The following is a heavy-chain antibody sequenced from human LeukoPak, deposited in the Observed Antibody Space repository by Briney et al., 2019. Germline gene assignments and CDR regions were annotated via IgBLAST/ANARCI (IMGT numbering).Heavy chain of an antibody. J-gene: IGHJ3*02. CDR1: GYDFSTFG. D-gene: IGHD6-19*01. Sequence: ASVKVSCKASGYDFSTFGISWVRQAPGEGLEWMGWTSAYHGKTSFPQRFQGRVTLTTETSTSTAYMELRSLRSDDTAIYYCARDSPFMVPGTGDAFDIWGQGTMVSVSS. CDR3: ARDSPFMVPGTGDAFDI. V-gene: IGHV1-18*01. CDR2: TSAYHGKT.